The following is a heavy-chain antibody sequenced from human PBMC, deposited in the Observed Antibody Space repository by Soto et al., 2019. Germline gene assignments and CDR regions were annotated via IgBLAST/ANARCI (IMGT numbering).Heavy chain of an antibody. CDR1: GYSFTSYW. Sequence: GESLNISCKGSGYSFTSYWIGWVRQMPGKGLEWMGIIYPGDSDTRYSPSFQGQVTISADKSINTAYLHWSSLKASDTAMYFCARHETSITAKGLRVHAFWGQRTPVTVYS. V-gene: IGHV5-51*01. CDR3: ARHETSITAKGLRVHAF. CDR2: IYPGDSDT. J-gene: IGHJ1*01. D-gene: IGHD2-2*01.